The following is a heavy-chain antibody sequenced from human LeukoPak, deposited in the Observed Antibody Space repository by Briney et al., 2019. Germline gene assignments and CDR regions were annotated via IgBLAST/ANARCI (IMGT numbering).Heavy chain of an antibody. J-gene: IGHJ4*02. CDR3: ARHGGSYFLY. Sequence: SGTLSLTCSVSGGSISPYYWSWIRQPPGKGLEWIAYIYHSGTTKYNPSLRSRVTISVDTSKNQFSLMLDSVTAADTAVYYCARHGGSYFLYWGQGTLVTVSS. CDR1: GGSISPYY. D-gene: IGHD3-16*01. CDR2: IYHSGTT. V-gene: IGHV4-59*08.